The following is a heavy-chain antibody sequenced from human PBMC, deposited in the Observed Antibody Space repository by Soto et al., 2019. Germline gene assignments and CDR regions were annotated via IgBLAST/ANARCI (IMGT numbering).Heavy chain of an antibody. CDR2: IYYSGST. CDR1: GGSISSGGYY. V-gene: IGHV4-31*03. J-gene: IGHJ4*02. D-gene: IGHD1-26*01. Sequence: QVQLQESGPGLVKPSQTLSLTCTVSGGSISSGGYYWSWIRQHPGKGLEWIGYIYYSGSTYYNPSLKSRVTISVDTSKNQCTLKLSSVTAADTAVYYCARVGVGATDFDYWGQGTLVTVSS. CDR3: ARVGVGATDFDY.